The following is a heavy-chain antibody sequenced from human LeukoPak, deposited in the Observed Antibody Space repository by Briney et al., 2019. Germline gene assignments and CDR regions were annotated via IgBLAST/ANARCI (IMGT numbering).Heavy chain of an antibody. CDR3: AKDDDWGRYKH. CDR1: GFTFSSYS. J-gene: IGHJ1*01. CDR2: ISSSSSNI. Sequence: GGSLRLSCAASGFTFSSYSMNWVRQAPGKGLEWVSSISSSSSNIYYTDSVRGRFTISRDNFKNTLSLQVNSLRAEDTAMYYCAKDDDWGRYKHWGQGTLVTVSS. D-gene: IGHD3-16*01. V-gene: IGHV3-21*04.